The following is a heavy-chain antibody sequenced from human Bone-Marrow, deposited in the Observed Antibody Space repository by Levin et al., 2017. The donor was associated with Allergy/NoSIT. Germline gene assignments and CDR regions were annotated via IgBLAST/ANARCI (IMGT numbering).Heavy chain of an antibody. Sequence: GASVKVSCRVSGSSLAETAIMWVRQAPGKGLEWIGGFDPEDSMTVHARKFQGRITMTEDTSTDTAYMEMSSLRSEDTAVYFCAALSDDFDIWGQGTMVTVSS. CDR3: AALSDDFDI. CDR1: GSSLAETA. V-gene: IGHV1-24*01. CDR2: FDPEDSMT. J-gene: IGHJ3*02.